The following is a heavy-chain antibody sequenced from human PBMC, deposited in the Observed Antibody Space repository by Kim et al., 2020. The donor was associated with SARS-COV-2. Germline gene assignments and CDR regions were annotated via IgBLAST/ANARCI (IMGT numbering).Heavy chain of an antibody. D-gene: IGHD1-1*01. CDR2: IGGCGRNA. CDR1: GFTFSAYA. J-gene: IGHJ4*02. CDR3: AIKVAVDGTGNIDY. V-gene: IGHV3-23*01. Sequence: GGSLRLSCAASGFTFSAYAMAWVRQAPGKGLEWVSGIGGCGRNAYYADSVKGRFTTSRDNFKNTLFLQMNSLRDEDTAIYYCAIKVAVDGTGNIDYWGQGTLVTVSS.